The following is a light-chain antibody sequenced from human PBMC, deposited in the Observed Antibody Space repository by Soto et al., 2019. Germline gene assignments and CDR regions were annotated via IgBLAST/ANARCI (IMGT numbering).Light chain of an antibody. CDR1: SSDIGGFNY. CDR2: EVS. CDR3: SSYTTTSTLGV. J-gene: IGLJ3*02. V-gene: IGLV2-14*01. Sequence: QSALTQPASVSGSPGQSITISCTGTSSDIGGFNYVSWYQQHPGTAPKLIIYEVSNRPSGISNRFSGSKSGNKASLTISGLQAEDEADYYCSSYTTTSTLGVFGGGTKLTVL.